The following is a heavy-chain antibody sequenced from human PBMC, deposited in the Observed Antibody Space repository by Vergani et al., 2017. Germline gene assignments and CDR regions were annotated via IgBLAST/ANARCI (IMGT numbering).Heavy chain of an antibody. Sequence: EVQLVESGGGVVQPGGSLRLSCAASGFTFDDYAMHWVRQAPGKGLEWVSLISGDGGSTYYADSVKGRFTISRDNSKNSLYLQMNSLRTEDTALYYCAKDIGPQIDSGSYQSAFDYWGQGTLVTVSS. J-gene: IGHJ4*02. CDR1: GFTFDDYA. V-gene: IGHV3-43*02. CDR3: AKDIGPQIDSGSYQSAFDY. D-gene: IGHD1-26*01. CDR2: ISGDGGST.